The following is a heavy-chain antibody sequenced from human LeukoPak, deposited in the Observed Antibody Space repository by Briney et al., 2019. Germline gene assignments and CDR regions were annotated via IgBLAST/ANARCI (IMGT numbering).Heavy chain of an antibody. V-gene: IGHV3-7*01. CDR1: GFTLSNYW. Sequence: GGSLRLSCAASGFTLSNYWMSWVRQTPGKGLEWVANIKQDGSEKYYVDSVKGRFTISRDNAKSSLCLQMNSLRAEDTAVYYCARDYDILTAYHASFDSWGQGTLVTVSS. CDR3: ARDYDILTAYHASFDS. D-gene: IGHD3-9*01. CDR2: IKQDGSEK. J-gene: IGHJ4*02.